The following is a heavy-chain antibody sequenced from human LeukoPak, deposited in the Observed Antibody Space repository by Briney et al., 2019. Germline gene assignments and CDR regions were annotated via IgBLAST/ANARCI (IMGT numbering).Heavy chain of an antibody. V-gene: IGHV1-18*01. CDR1: GYTFTSYG. CDR2: ISAYNGNT. J-gene: IGHJ6*02. D-gene: IGHD3-22*01. CDR3: ARDPAYYDSSGYDYGMDV. Sequence: GASVKVSCKASGYTFTSYGISWVRQAPGQGLEWMGWISAYNGNTNYAQKLQGRVTMTTDTSTSTAYMELRRLRSDDTAVYYCARDPAYYDSSGYDYGMDVWGQGTTVTVSS.